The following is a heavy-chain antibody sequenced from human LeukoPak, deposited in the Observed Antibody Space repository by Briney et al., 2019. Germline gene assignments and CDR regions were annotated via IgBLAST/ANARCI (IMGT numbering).Heavy chain of an antibody. CDR1: GGTFSSYA. D-gene: IGHD1-26*01. J-gene: IGHJ6*02. CDR2: IIPILGIA. V-gene: IGHV1-69*04. CDR3: ARANSPLLSLKIRDHYYYYGMDV. Sequence: GASVKVSCKASGGTFSSYAISWVRQAPGQGLEWMGRIIPILGIANYAQKFQGRVTITADKSTSTAYMELRSLRSEDTAVYYCARANSPLLSLKIRDHYYYYGMDVWGQGTTVTVSS.